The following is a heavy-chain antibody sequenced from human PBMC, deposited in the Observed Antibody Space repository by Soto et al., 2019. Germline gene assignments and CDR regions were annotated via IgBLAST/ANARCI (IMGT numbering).Heavy chain of an antibody. CDR1: GYTFNKYY. V-gene: IGHV1-46*02. CDR3: AREGDRGAGFDC. D-gene: IGHD3-16*01. J-gene: IGHJ4*02. CDR2: ISPSDGGT. Sequence: QVQMVQSGAEVKKPGASVKFSCKASGYTFNKYYVHWLRQAPGEGPQWMGVISPSDGGTRNSQKFQGRLTSTRDTSTNTVYMGLSSLASDDSALYFCAREGDRGAGFDCWGQGAL.